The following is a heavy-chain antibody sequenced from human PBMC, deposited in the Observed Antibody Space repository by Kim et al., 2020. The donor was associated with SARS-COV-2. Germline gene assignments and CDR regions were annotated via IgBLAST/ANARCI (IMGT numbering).Heavy chain of an antibody. V-gene: IGHV4-39*01. J-gene: IGHJ4*02. CDR2: AYHTGGA. CDR1: GGSISTTHHY. D-gene: IGHD3-10*01. Sequence: SETLSLTCTVSGGSISTTHHYWGWVRQPPGKGLEWIGSAYHTGGADYNPALKSRVSISVYRSKNEFSLKLSSVTAADTAVFFCARHSPITMVRGIIAAFDHWGQGILVTVSS. CDR3: ARHSPITMVRGIIAAFDH.